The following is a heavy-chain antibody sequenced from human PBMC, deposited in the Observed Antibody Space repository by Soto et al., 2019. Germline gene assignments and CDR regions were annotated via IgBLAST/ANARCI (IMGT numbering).Heavy chain of an antibody. D-gene: IGHD1-7*01. CDR2: IIPIFGTA. Sequence: ASVKVSCKASGGTFSSYAISWVRQAPGQGLEWMGGIIPIFGTANYAQKFQGRVTITADESTSTAYMELSSLRSEDTAVYYCARVLTVTTIAPRYYYGMDVWGQGTTVTVYS. CDR1: GGTFSSYA. CDR3: ARVLTVTTIAPRYYYGMDV. J-gene: IGHJ6*02. V-gene: IGHV1-69*13.